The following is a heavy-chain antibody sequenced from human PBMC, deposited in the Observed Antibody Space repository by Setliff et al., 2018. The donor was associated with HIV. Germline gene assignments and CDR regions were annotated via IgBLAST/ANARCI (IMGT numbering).Heavy chain of an antibody. V-gene: IGHV4-39*01. CDR2: IFYRGDT. Sequence: SETLSLTCTVSSGAISRAASYWSWIRQSPGKGLEWIGTIFYRGDTYYNPSLKSRVTISLDTSKNQFSLNLTSVTAADTAVYYCASRIYYYDSNNFLREEGFDPLGQGTLVTVSS. D-gene: IGHD3-22*01. CDR1: SGAISRAASY. J-gene: IGHJ5*02. CDR3: ASRIYYYDSNNFLREEGFDP.